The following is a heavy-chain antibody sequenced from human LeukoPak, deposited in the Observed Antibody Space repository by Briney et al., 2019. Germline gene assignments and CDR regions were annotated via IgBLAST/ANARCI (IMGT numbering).Heavy chain of an antibody. J-gene: IGHJ4*02. V-gene: IGHV3-7*01. CDR2: MNEAGSGT. CDR3: ARDPAWGAIDY. Sequence: GGSLRLSCAVSGFSIGSSWMSWVRQTPGKGLEWVADMNEAGSGTYYVDSVKGRFPVSRDNAQNSVYLQMSSLRVEDTGVYYCARDPAWGAIDYWGQGTLVTVSS. D-gene: IGHD7-27*01. CDR1: GFSIGSSW.